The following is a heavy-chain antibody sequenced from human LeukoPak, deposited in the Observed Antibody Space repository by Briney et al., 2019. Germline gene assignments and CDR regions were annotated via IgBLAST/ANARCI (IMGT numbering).Heavy chain of an antibody. V-gene: IGHV5-51*01. CDR2: IYPGDSNT. CDR1: GFSFTRNW. Sequence: GGSLKISCQGSGFSFTRNWIGWVRQLPGKGLEWMGIIYPGDSNTRYSPSFQGQVTISADKSITTAYLQWSSLKASDTAIYYCARLMETTMVTEFDYWGQGTLVTVSS. J-gene: IGHJ4*02. D-gene: IGHD5-18*01. CDR3: ARLMETTMVTEFDY.